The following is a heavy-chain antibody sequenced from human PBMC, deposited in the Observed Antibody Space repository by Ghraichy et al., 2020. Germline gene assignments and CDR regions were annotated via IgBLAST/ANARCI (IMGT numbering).Heavy chain of an antibody. CDR3: ARAPGGVIVIPEYYFDY. D-gene: IGHD3-16*02. V-gene: IGHV1-69*06. Sequence: SVKVSCKASGGTFSSYAISWVRQAPGQGLEWMGGIIPIFGTANYAQKFQGRVTITADKSTSTAYMELSSLRSEDTAVYYCARAPGGVIVIPEYYFDYWGQGTLVTVSS. J-gene: IGHJ4*02. CDR2: IIPIFGTA. CDR1: GGTFSSYA.